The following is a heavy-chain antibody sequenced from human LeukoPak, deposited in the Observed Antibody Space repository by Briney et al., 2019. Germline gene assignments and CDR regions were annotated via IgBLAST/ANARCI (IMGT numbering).Heavy chain of an antibody. CDR3: VNPGWYYDSGGYSYYYDMDV. Sequence: PGGSLRLSCSASGSTFSRYGMHWVRQAPGKGLEYVSAIVSNGDTRYYADSVKGRFTISRDNAKNTLYLQMSSLRPDDTAVYYCVNPGWYYDSGGYSYYYDMDVWGQGTTVTVSS. J-gene: IGHJ6*02. CDR1: GSTFSRYG. CDR2: IVSNGDTR. V-gene: IGHV3-64D*09. D-gene: IGHD3-22*01.